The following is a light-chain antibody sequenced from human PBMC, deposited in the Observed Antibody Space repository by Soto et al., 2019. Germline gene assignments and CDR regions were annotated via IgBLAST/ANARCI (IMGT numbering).Light chain of an antibody. CDR2: DVS. V-gene: IGLV2-14*03. CDR1: SSDVGGYNY. CDR3: SSYTSNNTHV. J-gene: IGLJ1*01. Sequence: QSALTQPASVSGSPGQSITISCTGTSSDVGGYNYVSWYQHYPGKAPKLLIYDVSNRPSGVSNHFSGSKSGNTASLTISGLQAEDEADYYCSSYTSNNTHVFGTGTKVTVL.